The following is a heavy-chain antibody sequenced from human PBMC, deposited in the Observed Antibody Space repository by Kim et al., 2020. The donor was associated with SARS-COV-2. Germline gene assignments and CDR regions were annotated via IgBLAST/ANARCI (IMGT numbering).Heavy chain of an antibody. Sequence: KGRFTVSRDNSKNPLYLQMNSLRVEDTALYYCARDRGYCGSCPCHSDYFDYWGQGTLVTVSS. D-gene: IGHD2-21*01. J-gene: IGHJ4*02. CDR3: ARDRGYCGSCPCHSDYFDY. V-gene: IGHV3-30*07.